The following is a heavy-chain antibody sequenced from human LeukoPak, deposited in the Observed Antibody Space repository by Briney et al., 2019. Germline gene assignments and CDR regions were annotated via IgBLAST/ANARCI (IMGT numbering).Heavy chain of an antibody. Sequence: GGSLRLSCAASGFTFSNYWMSWVRQAPGKGPEWVANIKQDGSDKFYVDSVKGRFTISRDNAKNPLYLQMNSLGAEDTAVYYCARDKITGDSYFDFWGQGILVTVSS. CDR2: IKQDGSDK. J-gene: IGHJ4*02. V-gene: IGHV3-7*01. D-gene: IGHD7-27*01. CDR3: ARDKITGDSYFDF. CDR1: GFTFSNYW.